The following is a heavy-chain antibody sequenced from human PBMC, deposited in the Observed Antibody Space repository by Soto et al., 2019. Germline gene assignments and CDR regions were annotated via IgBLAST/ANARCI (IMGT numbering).Heavy chain of an antibody. Sequence: PGESLKISCKGSGYSFTSYWISWVRQMPGKGLEWMGRIDPSDSYTNYSPSFQGHVTISADKSISTAYLQWSSLKASDTAMYYCARPMAVRNYYYYGMDVWGQGTTVTVSS. CDR3: ARPMAVRNYYYYGMDV. D-gene: IGHD2-21*01. V-gene: IGHV5-10-1*01. CDR2: IDPSDSYT. J-gene: IGHJ6*02. CDR1: GYSFTSYW.